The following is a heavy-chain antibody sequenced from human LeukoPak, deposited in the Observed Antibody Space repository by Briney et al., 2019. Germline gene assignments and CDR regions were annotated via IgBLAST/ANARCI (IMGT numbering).Heavy chain of an antibody. CDR2: ISGSGGST. J-gene: IGHJ6*02. V-gene: IGHV3-23*01. CDR3: AKSLGRWLPYGMDV. CDR1: GFTFSSYA. D-gene: IGHD5-24*01. Sequence: GASLRLSCAASGFTFSSYAMSWVRQAPGKGLEWVSAISGSGGSTYYADSVKGRFTISRDNSKNTLYLQMSSLRAEDTAVYYCAKSLGRWLPYGMDVWGQGTTVTVSS.